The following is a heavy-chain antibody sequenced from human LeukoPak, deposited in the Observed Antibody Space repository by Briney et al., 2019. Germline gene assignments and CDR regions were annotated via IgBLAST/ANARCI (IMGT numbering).Heavy chain of an antibody. CDR3: ARQDSGYSSG. V-gene: IGHV4-38-2*02. Sequence: ASETLSLTCSVSRYSISSGYYWAWIRPPPGKGLEWIGSIYHSGSTNYNPSLKSRVTISVDTSKNQFSLKLSSVTAADTAVYYCARQDSGYSSGWGQGTLVTVSS. CDR1: RYSISSGYY. CDR2: IYHSGST. J-gene: IGHJ4*02. D-gene: IGHD6-19*01.